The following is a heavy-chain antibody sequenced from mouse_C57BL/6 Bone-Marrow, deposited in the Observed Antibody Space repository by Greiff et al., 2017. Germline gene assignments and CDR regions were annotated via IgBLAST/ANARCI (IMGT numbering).Heavy chain of an antibody. CDR3: ARGGLPLLAAWNAMDY. J-gene: IGHJ4*01. Sequence: QVQLQQPGAELVRPGTSVKLSCKASGYTFTSYWMHWVKQRPGQGLEWIGVIDPSDSYTNYNQKFKGKATLTVDTSSSTAYMQLSSLTSEDSAVYSCARGGLPLLAAWNAMDYWGQGTSVTVSS. CDR2: IDPSDSYT. D-gene: IGHD6-1*01. V-gene: IGHV1-59*01. CDR1: GYTFTSYW.